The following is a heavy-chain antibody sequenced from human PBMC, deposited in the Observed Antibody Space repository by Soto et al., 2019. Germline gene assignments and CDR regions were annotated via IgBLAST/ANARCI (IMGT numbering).Heavy chain of an antibody. J-gene: IGHJ5*02. CDR1: GYSFPDYY. CDR2: INTKTGGT. Sequence: QVHLVQSGAEVKKPGASVKVSCKASGYSFPDYYMHWVRQAPGQGLEWMGWINTKTGGTNYAQRVQGRVTMTGDTSINTAYMELSRLRSDDTAVYYCARVGPTGGFDPWGQGTVVTVSS. V-gene: IGHV1-2*02. D-gene: IGHD1-26*01. CDR3: ARVGPTGGFDP.